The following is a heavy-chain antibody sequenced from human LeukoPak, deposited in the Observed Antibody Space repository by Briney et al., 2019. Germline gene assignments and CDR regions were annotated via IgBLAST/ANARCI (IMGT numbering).Heavy chain of an antibody. Sequence: PGGSLRLSCAASGFTFSNAWMNWVRQAPGKGLEWVGRIKSKTDGGTTDYAAPVKGRFTISRDDSKNTLYLQMNSLKTEDTAVYYCARFRGSSGRGDYFDYWGQGTLVTVSS. CDR3: ARFRGSSGRGDYFDY. J-gene: IGHJ4*02. CDR1: GFTFSNAW. D-gene: IGHD6-19*01. V-gene: IGHV3-15*07. CDR2: IKSKTDGGTT.